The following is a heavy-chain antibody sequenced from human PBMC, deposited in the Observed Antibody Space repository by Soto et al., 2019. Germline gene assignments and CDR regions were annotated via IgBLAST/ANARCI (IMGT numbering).Heavy chain of an antibody. CDR1: VYTLSIYF. Sequence: QVQLVQSGAEVKKPGASVKVSCKASVYTLSIYFISWGRQAPGQGVEWMGWIGAYNGNTNYAQNLQGRVTMTTDTSTSTAYMELRSLRADDTAVYDCARDRPPVDYWGQGTLVTVSS. CDR3: ARDRPPVDY. J-gene: IGHJ4*02. V-gene: IGHV1-18*01. CDR2: IGAYNGNT.